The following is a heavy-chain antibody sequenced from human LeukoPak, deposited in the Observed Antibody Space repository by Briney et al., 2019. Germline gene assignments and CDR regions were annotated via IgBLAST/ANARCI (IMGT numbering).Heavy chain of an antibody. V-gene: IGHV4-59*08. CDR3: ARGYYDFWSSYSTHFDY. CDR1: GGSISSYY. J-gene: IGHJ4*02. D-gene: IGHD3-3*01. Sequence: SETLSLTCTVSGGSISSYYWSWIRQPPGNGLEWIGYIYYSGSTNYNPSLKSRVTISVDTSKNQFSLKLSSVTAADTAVYYCARGYYDFWSSYSTHFDYWGQGTLVTVSS. CDR2: IYYSGST.